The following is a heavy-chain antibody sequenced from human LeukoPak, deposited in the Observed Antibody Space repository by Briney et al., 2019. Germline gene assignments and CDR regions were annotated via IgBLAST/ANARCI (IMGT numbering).Heavy chain of an antibody. J-gene: IGHJ3*02. CDR1: GGTFSSYA. CDR3: ARADRYCSSTSCLFHAFDI. D-gene: IGHD2-2*01. CDR2: IIPIFGTA. Sequence: ASVKVSCKASGGTFSSYAISWVRQAPGQGLEWMGGIIPIFGTANYAQKFQGRVTITTDESTSTAYMELSSLRSEDTAVYYCARADRYCSSTSCLFHAFDIWGQGTMVTVSS. V-gene: IGHV1-69*05.